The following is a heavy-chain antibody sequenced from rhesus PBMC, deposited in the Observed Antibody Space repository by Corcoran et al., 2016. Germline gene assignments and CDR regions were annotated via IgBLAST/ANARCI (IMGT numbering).Heavy chain of an antibody. Sequence: EVQLVESGGGLVQPGGSLRLSCAASGFTFSSYGMNWVRQARGNGLEWVSYIINVVGSTYYADSLHGRFTISRENSKNTLSLQMNSLRAEDTAVYYCAKVEYIAADPSFDYWGQGVLVTVSS. V-gene: IGHV3S5*01. CDR2: IINVVGST. D-gene: IGHD6-31*01. CDR1: GFTFSSYG. J-gene: IGHJ4*01. CDR3: AKVEYIAADPSFDY.